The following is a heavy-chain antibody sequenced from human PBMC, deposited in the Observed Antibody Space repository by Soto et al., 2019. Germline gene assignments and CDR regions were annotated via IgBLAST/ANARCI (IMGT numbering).Heavy chain of an antibody. V-gene: IGHV4-59*01. Sequence: SETLSLTCTVSGDSISNYYWSWIRQPPGKGLEWIGCIYYSGSTNYNPSLKSRVSISVDTSKSEFALKLSSVTAADTAVYYCARTTVYGFGVAFWGPGTLVTVSS. J-gene: IGHJ4*02. CDR3: ARTTVYGFGVAF. CDR2: IYYSGST. D-gene: IGHD2-8*01. CDR1: GDSISNYY.